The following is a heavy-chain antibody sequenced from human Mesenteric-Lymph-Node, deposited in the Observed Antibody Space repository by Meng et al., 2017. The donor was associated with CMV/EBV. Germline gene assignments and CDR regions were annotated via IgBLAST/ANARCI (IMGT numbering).Heavy chain of an antibody. Sequence: SETLSLTCAVSRGTITSYYWSWIRQPPGKGLEWIGYIYYTGSTSYNPSLKSRVTMSVDTSRTQFSLKLGSMTAADTAVYYCSRGPGLDPFDYWGQGTLVTVSS. J-gene: IGHJ4*02. CDR1: RGTITSYY. CDR2: IYYTGST. V-gene: IGHV4-59*01. CDR3: SRGPGLDPFDY.